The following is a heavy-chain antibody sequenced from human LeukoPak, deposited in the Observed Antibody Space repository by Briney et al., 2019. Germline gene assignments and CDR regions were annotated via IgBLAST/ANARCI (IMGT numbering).Heavy chain of an antibody. CDR2: IIPIFGTA. CDR3: ASPLVRVGALGGYAFDI. Sequence: SVKVSCKASGGTFSSYAISWVRQAPGQGLEWMGGIIPIFGTANYAQKFQGRVTITADESTSTAYMELSSLRSEDTAVYYCASPLVRVGALGGYAFDIWGQGTMVTVSS. V-gene: IGHV1-69*13. J-gene: IGHJ3*02. D-gene: IGHD1-26*01. CDR1: GGTFSSYA.